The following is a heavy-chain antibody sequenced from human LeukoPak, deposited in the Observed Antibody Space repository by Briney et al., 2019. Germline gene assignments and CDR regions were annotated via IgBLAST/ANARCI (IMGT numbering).Heavy chain of an antibody. CDR1: GYTFTSYG. V-gene: IGHV1-18*01. Sequence: ASVKVSCKASGYTFTSYGISWVRQAPGQGLEWMGWISAYNGNINYAQKLQGSVTMTTDTSTSTAYMELRSLRSDDTAVYYCARDQHPHYDSSGYYFSGDAFDIWGQGTMVTVSS. CDR2: ISAYNGNI. D-gene: IGHD3-22*01. J-gene: IGHJ3*02. CDR3: ARDQHPHYDSSGYYFSGDAFDI.